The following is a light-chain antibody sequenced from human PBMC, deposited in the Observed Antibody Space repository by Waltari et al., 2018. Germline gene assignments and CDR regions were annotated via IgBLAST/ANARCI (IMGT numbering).Light chain of an antibody. CDR1: YSNMGSHS. Sequence: QSVLTQPPSASGHPGQRVTISCSGTYSNMGSHSANWFQHLPGTAPKPLLHSNTGRPSGVPGRFSGSKSGTSASLAISGLQSEDEGDYYCALWDDSLNGVVFGGGTSLTVL. V-gene: IGLV1-44*01. J-gene: IGLJ2*01. CDR2: SNT. CDR3: ALWDDSLNGVV.